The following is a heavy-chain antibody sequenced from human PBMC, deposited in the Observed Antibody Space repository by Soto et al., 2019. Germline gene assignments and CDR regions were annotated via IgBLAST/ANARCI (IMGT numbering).Heavy chain of an antibody. CDR3: AGTEYCSSSSCYFLSPGYFDY. J-gene: IGHJ4*02. CDR2: ISAYNGNT. V-gene: IGHV1-18*01. Sequence: ASVKVSCKASGYTFTSYGISWVRQAPGQGLEWMGWISAYNGNTNYAQKPQGRVTMTTDTSTSTAYMEMRRLRSDDTAEYYCAGTEYCSSSSCYFLSPGYFDYWGQGTLVTVSS. CDR1: GYTFTSYG. D-gene: IGHD2-2*01.